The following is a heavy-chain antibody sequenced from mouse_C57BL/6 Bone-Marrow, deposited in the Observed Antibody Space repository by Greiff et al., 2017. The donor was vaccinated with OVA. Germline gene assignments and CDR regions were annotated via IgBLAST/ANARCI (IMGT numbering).Heavy chain of an antibody. V-gene: IGHV1-64*01. CDR1: GYTFTSYW. D-gene: IGHD2-3*01. CDR3: ARFDDDGYYDFDY. CDR2: IHPNSGST. J-gene: IGHJ2*01. Sequence: QVQLQQPGAELVKPGASVKLSCKASGYTFTSYWMHWVKQRPGQGLEWIGMIHPNSGSTNYNEKFKSKATLTVDKSSSTAYMQLSSLTSEDSAVYYCARFDDDGYYDFDYWGQGTTLTVSS.